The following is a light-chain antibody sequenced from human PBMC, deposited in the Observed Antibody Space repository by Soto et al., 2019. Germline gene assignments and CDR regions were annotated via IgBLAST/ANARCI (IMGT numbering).Light chain of an antibody. Sequence: DIQMTQFPSTLSASIGDRVTITCRASQTISSSLAWYQQKPGKAPKLLIYRASNLETGLPPRFSGSGSGTEFALPISSLQPDDFATYYCQQYRRYSPYTFGQGTRLQI. V-gene: IGKV1-5*03. J-gene: IGKJ2*01. CDR3: QQYRRYSPYT. CDR2: RAS. CDR1: QTISSS.